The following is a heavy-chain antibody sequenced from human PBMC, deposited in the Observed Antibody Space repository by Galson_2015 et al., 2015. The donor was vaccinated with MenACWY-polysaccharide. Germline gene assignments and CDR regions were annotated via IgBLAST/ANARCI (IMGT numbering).Heavy chain of an antibody. Sequence: SLRLSCAASGFTFKHYGMHWVRQAPGKGLEWVAFIRHDGTNEDYVDSVRGRFTISRDNSKNTLYLQMSSLRTDDTAVYFCAKQAYSSGCDYWGLGTLVTVSS. V-gene: IGHV3-30*02. D-gene: IGHD6-19*01. J-gene: IGHJ4*02. CDR1: GFTFKHYG. CDR3: AKQAYSSGCDY. CDR2: IRHDGTNE.